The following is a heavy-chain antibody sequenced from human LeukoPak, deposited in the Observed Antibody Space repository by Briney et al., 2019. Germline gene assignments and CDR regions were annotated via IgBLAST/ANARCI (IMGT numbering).Heavy chain of an antibody. D-gene: IGHD5-12*01. V-gene: IGHV3-7*05. CDR2: IKYDGSEQ. J-gene: IGHJ3*02. CDR1: GFSFSNFG. CDR3: VRGGGAFDI. Sequence: GRSLRLSCAASGFSFSNFGMHWVRQAPGKGLEWVANIKYDGSEQYYVDSVKGRFTISRDNVKNSLSLQMNSLRVEDTAVYYCVRGGGAFDIWGQGTMVTVSS.